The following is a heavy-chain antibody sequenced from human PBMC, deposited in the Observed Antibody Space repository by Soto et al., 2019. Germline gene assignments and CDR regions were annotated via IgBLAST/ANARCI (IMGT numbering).Heavy chain of an antibody. CDR1: GFTFSSYG. Sequence: QVQLVESGGGVVQPGRSLRLSCAASGFTFSSYGMHWVRQAPGKGLEWVAVISYDGSNKYYADSVKGRFTISRDNSKNTLYLQMNSLRAEDTAVYYCAKSGVVQQQLVPLDYWGQGTLVTVSS. V-gene: IGHV3-30*18. CDR3: AKSGVVQQQLVPLDY. CDR2: ISYDGSNK. J-gene: IGHJ4*02. D-gene: IGHD6-13*01.